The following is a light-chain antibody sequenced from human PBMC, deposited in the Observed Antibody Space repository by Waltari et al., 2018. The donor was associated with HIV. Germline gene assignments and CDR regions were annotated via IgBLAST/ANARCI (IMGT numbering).Light chain of an antibody. V-gene: IGLV2-8*01. CDR2: EVT. CDR1: NSDVGGYNY. J-gene: IGLJ2*01. Sequence: QSALTQPPSASGSPGQSVSISCTGTNSDVGGYNYVSWYQQHPGKAPKLLIYEVTKRPSGVPDRFSCSKSGNTASLTVSGLQAEDEADYYCSSYSGSNNLVFGGGTKLTVL. CDR3: SSYSGSNNLV.